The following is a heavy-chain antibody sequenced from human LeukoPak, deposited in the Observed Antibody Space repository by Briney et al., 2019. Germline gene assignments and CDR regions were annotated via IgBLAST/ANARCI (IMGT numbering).Heavy chain of an antibody. V-gene: IGHV3-30*02. CDR1: GFTFSTYG. Sequence: SGESLRLSCAASGFTFSTYGMHWVRQAQGKGLGWVAFIRYDGSNKYYADSVKGRFTISRDNSKNTLYLQMNSLRAEDTAVYYCASEILGYDAFDIWGQGTMVTVPS. J-gene: IGHJ3*02. CDR2: IRYDGSNK. CDR3: ASEILGYDAFDI. D-gene: IGHD7-27*01.